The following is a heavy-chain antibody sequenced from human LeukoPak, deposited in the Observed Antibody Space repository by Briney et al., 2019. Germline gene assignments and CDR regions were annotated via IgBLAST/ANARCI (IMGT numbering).Heavy chain of an antibody. CDR3: ARDGSGSNYFFDY. J-gene: IGHJ4*02. D-gene: IGHD1-26*01. CDR2: ISSSSSYI. CDR1: GFTFSSYS. V-gene: IGHV3-21*01. Sequence: GGSLRLSCAASGFTFSSYSMNWVRQAPGKGLEWVSSISSSSSYIYYADSVKGRFTISRDNAKNSLYLQMNSLRAEDTAAYYCARDGSGSNYFFDYWGQGTLVTVSS.